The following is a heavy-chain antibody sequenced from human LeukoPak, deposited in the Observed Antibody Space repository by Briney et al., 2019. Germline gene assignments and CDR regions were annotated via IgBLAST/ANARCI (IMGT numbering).Heavy chain of an antibody. V-gene: IGHV1-2*02. J-gene: IGHJ4*02. CDR3: ARTRQPSPHFDY. D-gene: IGHD5-18*01. CDR2: INPNSGGT. CDR1: GYTFTGYY. Sequence: ASVKVSCKASGYTFTGYYMHWVRQAPGQGLEWMGWINPNSGGTNYAQKFQGRVTMTRDTSISTAYMELSRLRSDDTAVYYCARTRQPSPHFDYWGQETLVTVSS.